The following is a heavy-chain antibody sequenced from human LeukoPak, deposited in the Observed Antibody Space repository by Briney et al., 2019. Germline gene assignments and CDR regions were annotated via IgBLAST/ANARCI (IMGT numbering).Heavy chain of an antibody. Sequence: ASVRVSCKPSGYXFNTYHMRWVRQAPGPGLEWIGIITSTGTTTICAQKFQGRVTMTSDTSTSTVYMELSSLRSDDTAMYYCARGRSRFQGFVSGWYLDFWGQGILVTVSS. V-gene: IGHV1-46*02. CDR1: GYXFNTYH. CDR2: ITSTGTTT. CDR3: ARGRSRFQGFVSGWYLDF. D-gene: IGHD6-19*01. J-gene: IGHJ4*02.